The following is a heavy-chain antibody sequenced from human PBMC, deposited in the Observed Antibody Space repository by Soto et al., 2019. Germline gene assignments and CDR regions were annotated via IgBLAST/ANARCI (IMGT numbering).Heavy chain of an antibody. CDR1: GYTLTELS. Sequence: ASVKVSCKVSGYTLTELSMHWVRQAPGKGLEWMGGFDPYNGDTIYAQKLQGRLTMTKDTSTSTAYMELRSLRSDDTAVYYCARERSPQRTTVTAYHYYYYMDVWGKGTTVTVSS. D-gene: IGHD4-4*01. J-gene: IGHJ6*03. CDR2: FDPYNGDT. CDR3: ARERSPQRTTVTAYHYYYYMDV. V-gene: IGHV1-24*01.